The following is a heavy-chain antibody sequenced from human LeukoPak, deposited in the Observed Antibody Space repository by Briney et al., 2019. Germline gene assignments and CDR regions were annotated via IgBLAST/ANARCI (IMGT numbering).Heavy chain of an antibody. J-gene: IGHJ4*02. CDR1: GGSISDSIYY. D-gene: IGHD3-10*01. CDR2: IYYSGTT. CDR3: ARGGFYGHPFDF. V-gene: IGHV4-39*07. Sequence: PSETLSLTCTVSGGSISDSIYYWGWIRQPPGKGLEWIGSIYYSGTTYYSPSLESRVTISVDTSNNQVSLNLNSVTAADTAIYFCARGGFYGHPFDFGGQGALVTVSS.